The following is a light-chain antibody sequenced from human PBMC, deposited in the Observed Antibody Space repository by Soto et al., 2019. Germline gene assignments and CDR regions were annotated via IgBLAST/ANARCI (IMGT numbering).Light chain of an antibody. V-gene: IGLV2-8*01. CDR1: SSDIGGYNS. CDR2: DVS. J-gene: IGLJ1*01. CDR3: SSYTDRNNLV. Sequence: QSALTQSPSASGYPGQSVTISCTGTSSDIGGYNSVSWYQQHPGKAPKVMIYDVSKRPSGVPDRFSGSKSGNTASLTVSALQAEDEADYYCSSYTDRNNLVFGTGTKLTVL.